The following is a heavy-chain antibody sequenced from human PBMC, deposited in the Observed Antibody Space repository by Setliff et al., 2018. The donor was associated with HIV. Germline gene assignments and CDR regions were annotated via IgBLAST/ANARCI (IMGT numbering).Heavy chain of an antibody. J-gene: IGHJ4*02. CDR2: FIPLPRIA. CDR3: ARGVNTAKVEDF. Sequence: ASVKVSCKASGGTFSSYASSWVRQAPGQGLEWMGGFIPLPRIANYPQKFRGRVTITADESMSTAYMELSGLRSEDTAVYYCARGVNTAKVEDFWGQGTLVTVSS. CDR1: GGTFSSYA. V-gene: IGHV1-69*10. D-gene: IGHD2-15*01.